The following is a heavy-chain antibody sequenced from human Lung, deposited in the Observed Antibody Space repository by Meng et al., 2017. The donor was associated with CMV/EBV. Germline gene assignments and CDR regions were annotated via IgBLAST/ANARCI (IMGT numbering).Heavy chain of an antibody. J-gene: IGHJ4*02. CDR2: IYYSGST. D-gene: IGHD2-2*01. CDR1: GGSVSSGSYY. CDR3: ARDPRLCSSTSCYGY. V-gene: IGHV4-61*01. Sequence: GSLRLXCTVSGGSVSSGSYYCSWIRQPPGKGLEWIGYIYYSGSTNYNPSLKSRVTISVDTSKNQFSLKLSSVTAADTAVYYCARDPRLCSSTSCYGYWGQGTLVTVSS.